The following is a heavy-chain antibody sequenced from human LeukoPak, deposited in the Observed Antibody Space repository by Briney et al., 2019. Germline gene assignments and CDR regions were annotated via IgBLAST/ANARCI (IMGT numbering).Heavy chain of an antibody. CDR2: ISYDGSNK. CDR3: ARVDFWSGYYGYYHYYYMDV. D-gene: IGHD3-3*01. J-gene: IGHJ6*03. Sequence: PGGSLRLSCAASGFTFSSYGIHWVRQAPGKGLEWVAVISYDGSNKYYEDSVKGRFTISRDNSKNTLYLQMNSLRAEDTAVYYCARVDFWSGYYGYYHYYYMDVWGKGTTVTVSS. CDR1: GFTFSSYG. V-gene: IGHV3-30*03.